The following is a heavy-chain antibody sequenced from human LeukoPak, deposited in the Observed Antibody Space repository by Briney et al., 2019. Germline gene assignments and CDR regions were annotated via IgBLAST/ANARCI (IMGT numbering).Heavy chain of an antibody. CDR3: ASGRPLGY. CDR2: IKEDGSEK. CDR1: GFTFSNYW. D-gene: IGHD7-27*01. V-gene: IGHV3-7*01. J-gene: IGHJ4*02. Sequence: PGGSLRLSCAASGFTFSNYWMSWVHQAPGKGLEWVANIKEDGSEKYYVDSVKGRFTISRDNARNSLYLQMNSLRAEDTAVYYCASGRPLGYWGQGTLVTVSS.